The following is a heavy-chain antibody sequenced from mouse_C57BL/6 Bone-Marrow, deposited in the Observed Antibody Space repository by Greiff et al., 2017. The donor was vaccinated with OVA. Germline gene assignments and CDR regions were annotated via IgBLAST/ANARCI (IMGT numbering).Heavy chain of an antibody. Sequence: QVQLQQSGAELVRPGTSVKVSCKASGYAFTNYLIEWVKQRPGQGLEWIGVINPGSGGTNYNEKFKGKATLTADKSSSTAYMQLSSLTSEDSAVYFVSRCYDYDGDWYFDVWGTGTTVTVSS. CDR1: GYAFTNYL. V-gene: IGHV1-54*01. CDR2: INPGSGGT. J-gene: IGHJ1*03. D-gene: IGHD2-4*01. CDR3: SRCYDYDGDWYFDV.